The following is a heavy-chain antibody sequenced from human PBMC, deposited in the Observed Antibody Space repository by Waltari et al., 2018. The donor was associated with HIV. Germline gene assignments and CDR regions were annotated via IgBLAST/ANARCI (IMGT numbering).Heavy chain of an antibody. Sequence: QVQLVQSGAEVKKPGSSVKVYCKASGGTFSSYDISWVRQALGQGLEWMGWIIPIFGTANYAQKFQGRVTITADESTSTAYMELSSLRSEDTAVYYCARDKNWYSDGEDYYYGMDVWGQGTTVTVSS. CDR1: GGTFSSYD. CDR3: ARDKNWYSDGEDYYYGMDV. V-gene: IGHV1-69*01. CDR2: IIPIFGTA. D-gene: IGHD3-10*01. J-gene: IGHJ6*02.